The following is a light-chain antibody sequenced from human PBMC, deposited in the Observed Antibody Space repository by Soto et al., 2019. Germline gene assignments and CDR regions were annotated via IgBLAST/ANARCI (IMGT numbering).Light chain of an antibody. V-gene: IGLV2-23*01. CDR3: CSYAGVDIPMV. J-gene: IGLJ3*02. CDR1: SKDVGNYKL. Sequence: QSVLTQPASVSGSPGQSITISCTGTSKDVGNYKLVSWYQQHPDKAPKLIIYEDTNRPSGISDRFSGSKSGNTASLTISGLQAEDEADYYCCSYAGVDIPMVFGGGTKLTAL. CDR2: EDT.